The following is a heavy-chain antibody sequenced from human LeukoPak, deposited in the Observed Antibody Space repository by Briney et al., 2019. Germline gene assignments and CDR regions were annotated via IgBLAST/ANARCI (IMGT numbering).Heavy chain of an antibody. CDR3: ASADYGGNEYFQH. CDR2: IIPILGIA. V-gene: IGHV1-69*04. J-gene: IGHJ1*01. Sequence: AASVKVSCKASGYTFTSYGISWVRQAPGQGLEWMGRIIPILGIANYAQKFQGRVTITADKSTSTAYMELSSLRSEDTAVYYCASADYGGNEYFQHWGQGTLVTVSS. CDR1: GYTFTSYG. D-gene: IGHD4-23*01.